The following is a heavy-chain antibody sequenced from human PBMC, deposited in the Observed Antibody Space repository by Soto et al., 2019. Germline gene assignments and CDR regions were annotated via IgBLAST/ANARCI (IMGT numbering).Heavy chain of an antibody. CDR1: GFTCSSYA. CDR3: AKAPWGPLGFDP. V-gene: IGHV3-23*01. J-gene: IGHJ5*02. CDR2: ISGSGGST. D-gene: IGHD3-16*01. Sequence: EVQLLESGGGLVQPGGSLRLSCAASGFTCSSYAMSWVRQAPGKGLECVSAISGSGGSTYYADSGKGRFTISRDNSKNTLYLQMNSPRAEDTAVYYCAKAPWGPLGFDPWGQGTLVTVSS.